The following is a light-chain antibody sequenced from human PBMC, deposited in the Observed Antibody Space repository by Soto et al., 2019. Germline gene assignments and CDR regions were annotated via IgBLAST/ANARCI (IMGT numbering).Light chain of an antibody. CDR1: QDISNY. V-gene: IGKV1-27*01. J-gene: IGKJ3*01. Sequence: DIQMTQSPSSLSASVGDRVTITCRASQDISNYLAWYQQKPGKVPKLLIYAASTLQSGVPSRFSGSGSGTDFTLTISSLQAEDVATYYCQKYNGAPHTFGPGTKVDIK. CDR3: QKYNGAPHT. CDR2: AAS.